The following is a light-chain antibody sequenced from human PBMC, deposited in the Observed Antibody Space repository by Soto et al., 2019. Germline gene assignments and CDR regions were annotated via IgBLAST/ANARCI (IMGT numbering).Light chain of an antibody. CDR1: ESVSSNY. J-gene: IGKJ3*01. Sequence: EIVLTQSPGTLSLSPGEGATLSCRASESVSSNYLAWYQLKPGQAPRLLIYGTSIRAAGIPDRFSGSGSGTDFTLTISRLDPEDFAVYYCQQYGSSPFTFGPGTKVDIK. CDR3: QQYGSSPFT. CDR2: GTS. V-gene: IGKV3-20*01.